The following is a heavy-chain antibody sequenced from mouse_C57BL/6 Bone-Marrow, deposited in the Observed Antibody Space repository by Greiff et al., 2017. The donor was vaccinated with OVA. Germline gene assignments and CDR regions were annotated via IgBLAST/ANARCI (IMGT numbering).Heavy chain of an antibody. D-gene: IGHD1-1*01. V-gene: IGHV1-69*01. Sequence: QVQLQQPGAELVMPGASVKLSCKASGYTFTSYWMHWVKQRPGQGLEWIGEIDPSDSYTNYNQKFKGKSTLTVDKSSSTAYMQLSSLTSEDSAVYYCAIFVYPWFAYWGQGTLVTVSA. CDR3: AIFVYPWFAY. J-gene: IGHJ3*01. CDR2: IDPSDSYT. CDR1: GYTFTSYW.